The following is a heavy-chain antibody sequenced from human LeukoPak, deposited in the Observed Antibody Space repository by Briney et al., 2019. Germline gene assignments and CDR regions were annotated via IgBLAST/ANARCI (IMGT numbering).Heavy chain of an antibody. CDR3: ASDHSGWLGLGY. D-gene: IGHD6-19*01. CDR1: GGSISRSSYY. Sequence: SETLSLTCTVSGGSISRSSYYWGWIRQPPGKGLEWIGSIYYSGSTYYNPSLKSRVTISVDTSKNQFSLKLSSVTAADTAVYYCASDHSGWLGLGYWGQGTLVSVSS. J-gene: IGHJ4*02. V-gene: IGHV4-39*07. CDR2: IYYSGST.